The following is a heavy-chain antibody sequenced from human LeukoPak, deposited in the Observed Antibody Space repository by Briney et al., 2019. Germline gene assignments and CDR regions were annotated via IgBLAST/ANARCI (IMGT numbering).Heavy chain of an antibody. Sequence: PSETLSLTCTVSGGSISSSSYYWGWIRQPPGKGLEWIGSIYYSGSTYYNPSLKSRVTISVDTSKNQFSLKLISVTAADTAVYYCASVPLGYCSGGSCYAYYYYYYMDVWGKGTTVTVSS. V-gene: IGHV4-39*01. D-gene: IGHD2-15*01. CDR3: ASVPLGYCSGGSCYAYYYYYYMDV. J-gene: IGHJ6*03. CDR2: IYYSGST. CDR1: GGSISSSSYY.